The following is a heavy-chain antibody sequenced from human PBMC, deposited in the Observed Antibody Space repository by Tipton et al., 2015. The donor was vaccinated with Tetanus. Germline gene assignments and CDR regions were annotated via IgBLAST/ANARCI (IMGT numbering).Heavy chain of an antibody. CDR2: ISYDGTYT. V-gene: IGHV3-74*01. J-gene: IGHJ6*02. Sequence: SLRLSCAASEFSLSAYWVHWVRQAPGKGLVWVSRISYDGTYTDYADSVKGRFIISRDNAKNTLYLQVNSLRADDTAVYYCAREGFVSGWRGMDVWGQGTTVTVSS. D-gene: IGHD6-19*01. CDR1: EFSLSAYW. CDR3: AREGFVSGWRGMDV.